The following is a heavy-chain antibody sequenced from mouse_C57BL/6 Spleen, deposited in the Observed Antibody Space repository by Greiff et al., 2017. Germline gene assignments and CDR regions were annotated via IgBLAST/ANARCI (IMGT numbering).Heavy chain of an antibody. CDR3: ARSFMVTTSLDY. CDR1: GYTFTSYW. D-gene: IGHD2-2*01. V-gene: IGHV1-69*01. J-gene: IGHJ2*01. Sequence: QVQLQQPGAELVMPGASVKLSCKASGYTFTSYWMHWVKQRPGQGLEWIGEIDPSGSYTNYNQKFKGKSTLTVDKSSSTAYMQLSSLTSEDSAVYYCARSFMVTTSLDYWGQGTTLTVSS. CDR2: IDPSGSYT.